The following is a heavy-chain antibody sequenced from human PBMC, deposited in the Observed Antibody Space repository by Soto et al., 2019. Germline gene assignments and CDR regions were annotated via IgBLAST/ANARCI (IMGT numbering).Heavy chain of an antibody. CDR2: MYITGST. CDR3: VRDYYHISGSHYDIPLDS. CDR1: GASISTYY. V-gene: IGHV4-4*07. D-gene: IGHD3-10*01. J-gene: IGHJ4*02. Sequence: PSETLSLTCTVSGASISTYYWSWIRQPAGKGLEWIGRMYITGSTYYNPSLKSRVTMSVDTSKNQFSLKLSSVTAADTAVYQCVRDYYHISGSHYDIPLDSWGQGTLVTVSS.